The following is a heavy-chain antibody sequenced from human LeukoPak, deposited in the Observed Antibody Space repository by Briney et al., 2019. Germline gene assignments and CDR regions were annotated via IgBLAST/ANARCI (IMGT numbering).Heavy chain of an antibody. CDR2: IKSKTDGGTT. D-gene: IGHD6-13*01. CDR3: TTDSDIAAAGGFDY. CDR1: GFTFSSAW. Sequence: PGGSLRLSCAASGFTFSSAWMNWVRQAPGKGLEWVGRIKSKTDGGTTDYAAPVKGRFTISRDDSKNTLYLQMNSLKTEDTAVYYCTTDSDIAAAGGFDYWGQGTLVTVSS. V-gene: IGHV3-15*07. J-gene: IGHJ4*02.